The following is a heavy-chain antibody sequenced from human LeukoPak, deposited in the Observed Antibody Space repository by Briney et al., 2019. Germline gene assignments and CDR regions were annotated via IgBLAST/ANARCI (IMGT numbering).Heavy chain of an antibody. CDR2: FYYSANT. D-gene: IGHD2-2*01. V-gene: IGHV4-39*07. J-gene: IGHJ5*02. CDR3: ARTIVPGWFDP. CDR1: GGSITSSSYY. Sequence: SETLSLTCTVSGGSITSSSYYWGWIRQSPGKGLEWIGSFYYSANTYYNPSLKSRVTMSVDTSKNQFSLKLSSVTAADTAVYYCARTIVPGWFDPWGQGTLVTVSS.